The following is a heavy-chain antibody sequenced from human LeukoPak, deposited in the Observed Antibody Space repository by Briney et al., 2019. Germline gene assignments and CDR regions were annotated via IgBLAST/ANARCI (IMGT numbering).Heavy chain of an antibody. D-gene: IGHD2-2*01. CDR3: ARSQVEDYYMDV. CDR2: ISYDGSNK. J-gene: IGHJ6*03. Sequence: GGSPRLSCAASGFTFSSYAMHWVRQAPGKGLEWVAVISYDGSNKYYADSVKGRFTISRDNSKNTLYPQMNSLRAEDTAVYYCARSQVEDYYMDVWGKGTTVTVSS. V-gene: IGHV3-30-3*01. CDR1: GFTFSSYA.